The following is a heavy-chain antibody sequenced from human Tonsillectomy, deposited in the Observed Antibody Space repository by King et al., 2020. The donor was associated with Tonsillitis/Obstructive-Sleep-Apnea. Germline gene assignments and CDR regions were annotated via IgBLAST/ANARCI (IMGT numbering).Heavy chain of an antibody. CDR2: IFPGDSDT. D-gene: IGHD2-8*01. Sequence: VQLVQSGAEVKNPGESLKISCKASGYSFTNYWIAWVRQTPGKGLECIGIIFPGDSDTTYSPSFQGHVTISADKTTSTAYLQWSSLKASDTAMYYCARAEGVLYYYMDIWGKGTTVTVS. J-gene: IGHJ6*03. CDR3: ARAEGVLYYYMDI. V-gene: IGHV5-51*01. CDR1: GYSFTNYW.